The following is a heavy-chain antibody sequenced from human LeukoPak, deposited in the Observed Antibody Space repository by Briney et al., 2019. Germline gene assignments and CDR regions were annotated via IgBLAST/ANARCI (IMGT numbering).Heavy chain of an antibody. J-gene: IGHJ6*03. D-gene: IGHD3-22*01. CDR2: IYYSGST. CDR3: SGRNYYDSSGYFSNMDV. Sequence: PSETLSLTCTVSGASISTYYWSWIRQPPGKGLEWIGYIYYSGSTNYNPSLKCRVTISVDTSKNQFSLKLSSVTAADTAVYYCSGRNYYDSSGYFSNMDVWGKGTTVTVSS. CDR1: GASISTYY. V-gene: IGHV4-59*01.